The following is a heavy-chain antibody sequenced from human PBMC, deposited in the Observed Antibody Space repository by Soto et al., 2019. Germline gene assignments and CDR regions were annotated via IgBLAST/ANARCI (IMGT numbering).Heavy chain of an antibody. CDR1: GFTFSTYS. CDR2: IGRRSGI. Sequence: GSLRLSGEASGFTFSTYSMHWVRQAPGKGLEWVSSIGRRSGIYYADSVKGRFTVSRDNAKNSVSLQMNSLRDEDTAVYYCAREETAWPLAYGLDVWGQGTTVTVSS. V-gene: IGHV3-21*01. J-gene: IGHJ6*02. CDR3: AREETAWPLAYGLDV. D-gene: IGHD2-21*02.